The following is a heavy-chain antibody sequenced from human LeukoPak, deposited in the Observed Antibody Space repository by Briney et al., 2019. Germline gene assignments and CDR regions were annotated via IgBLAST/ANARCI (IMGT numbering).Heavy chain of an antibody. CDR2: IYHSGST. J-gene: IGHJ4*02. Sequence: PSETLSLTCSVSVVSMNGYYWSWLRQSAGNRLEWIGSIYHSGSTYYNPSLKSRVTISVDTSKNQFSLKLSSVTAADTAVYYCARVLGGGYFSYDYWGQGTLVTVSS. CDR1: VVSMNGYY. D-gene: IGHD1-26*01. CDR3: ARVLGGGYFSYDY. V-gene: IGHV4-4*07.